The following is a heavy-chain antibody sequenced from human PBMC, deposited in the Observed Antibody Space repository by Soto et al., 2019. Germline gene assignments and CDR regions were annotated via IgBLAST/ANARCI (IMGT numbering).Heavy chain of an antibody. CDR3: GKEYDDGRYYITSEY. CDR1: GFTFSTYG. Sequence: QVQLVESGGGVVQPGRSLRLSCAASGFTFSTYGMHWIRQAPGKGLEWVAVVAYDGHTKFYADSVRGRFTVSRDNSKSTVYLQLDSLRAEDTAVYYCGKEYDDGRYYITSEYWGKGTLVTVSS. V-gene: IGHV3-30*18. J-gene: IGHJ4*02. D-gene: IGHD3-22*01. CDR2: VAYDGHTK.